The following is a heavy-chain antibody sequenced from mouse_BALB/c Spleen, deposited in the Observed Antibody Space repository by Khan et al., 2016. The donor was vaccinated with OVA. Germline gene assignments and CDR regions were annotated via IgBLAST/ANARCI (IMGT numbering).Heavy chain of an antibody. CDR3: ARQPYYHYYIMDY. D-gene: IGHD2-10*01. CDR2: IWSDGST. V-gene: IGHV2-6-1*01. J-gene: IGHJ4*01. Sequence: QVQLKESGPGLVAPSQSLSITCTISGFSLTDYGVHWLRQPPEKGLEWLVVIWSDGSTTYNSTLKSRLIISKDNSKSQVFLKMNSLQTDDTAMYYCARQPYYHYYIMDYWGQGTSVTVSS. CDR1: GFSLTDYG.